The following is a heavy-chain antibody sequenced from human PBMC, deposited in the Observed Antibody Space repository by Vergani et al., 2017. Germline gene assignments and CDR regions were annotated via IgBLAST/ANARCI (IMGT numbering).Heavy chain of an antibody. J-gene: IGHJ6*03. CDR3: ARGDSSEDPRYYYYYMDV. CDR1: FDSIRNLY. Sequence: QVQLQESGPGLVKSSETLSLTCSVSFDSIRNLYCNWIRQPPGKGLEWIGSIHYSGSTNYNPSLKSRVTISVDTSKNQFSLKLSSVTAADTAVYYCARGDSSEDPRYYYYYMDVWGKGTTVTVSS. D-gene: IGHD6-25*01. V-gene: IGHV4-59*11. CDR2: IHYSGST.